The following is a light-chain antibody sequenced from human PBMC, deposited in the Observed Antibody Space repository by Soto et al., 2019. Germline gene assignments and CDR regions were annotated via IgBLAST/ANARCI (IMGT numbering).Light chain of an antibody. Sequence: QPVLTQPPSASGTPGQRVTISCSGSSSNIGSNTVNWYQQLPGTAPTLLIYSNTQRPSGVPDRFSGSKSGTSASLAISGLQSEDEADYYCAAWDDSLNGPGFGGGTKLTVL. CDR1: SSNIGSNT. V-gene: IGLV1-44*01. J-gene: IGLJ2*01. CDR3: AAWDDSLNGPG. CDR2: SNT.